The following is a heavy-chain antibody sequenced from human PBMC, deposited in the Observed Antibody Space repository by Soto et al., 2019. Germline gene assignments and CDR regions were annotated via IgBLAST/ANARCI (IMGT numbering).Heavy chain of an antibody. CDR2: ISYDGSNK. J-gene: IGHJ4*02. Sequence: QVQLVESGGGVVQPGRSLRLSCAASGFTFSSYGMHWVRQAPGKGLEWVAVISYDGSNKYYSDSVKGRFTISRDNSKNTLYLQMNSLRAEETAVYYCAKSPLSVTSSYYFDYWGQGTLVTVSS. D-gene: IGHD4-17*01. CDR1: GFTFSSYG. V-gene: IGHV3-30*18. CDR3: AKSPLSVTSSYYFDY.